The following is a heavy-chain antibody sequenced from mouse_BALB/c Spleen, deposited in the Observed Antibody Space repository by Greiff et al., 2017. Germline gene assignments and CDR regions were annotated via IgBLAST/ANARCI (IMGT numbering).Heavy chain of an antibody. D-gene: IGHD2-3*01. CDR1: GFTFSSYA. V-gene: IGHV5-9-4*01. CDR2: ISSGGSYT. Sequence: EVMLVESGGGLVKPGGSLKLSCAASGFTFSSYAMSWVRQSPEKRLEWVAEISSGGSYTYYPDTVTGRFTISRDNAKNTLYLEMSSLRSEDTAMYYCARVYDSPYWGQGTLVTVSA. J-gene: IGHJ3*01. CDR3: ARVYDSPY.